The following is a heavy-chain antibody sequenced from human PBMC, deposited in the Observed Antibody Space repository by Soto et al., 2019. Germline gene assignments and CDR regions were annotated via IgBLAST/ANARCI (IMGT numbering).Heavy chain of an antibody. J-gene: IGHJ4*02. D-gene: IGHD4-17*01. CDR2: VYYRWRS. CDR3: VSQRTTVLTQAYFDY. Sequence: SVTLSLTCTFSGGSVTNSSYYWGWILQSPGKVLEWIGSVYYRWRSYSKSSVKSRVTISVDTSKNQFSLNFNSVTASDTALYYCVSQRTTVLTQAYFDYWGPGALVTVSS. V-gene: IGHV4-39*01. CDR1: GGSVTNSSYY.